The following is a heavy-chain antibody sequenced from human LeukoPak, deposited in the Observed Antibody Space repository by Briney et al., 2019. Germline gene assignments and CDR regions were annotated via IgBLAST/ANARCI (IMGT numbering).Heavy chain of an antibody. Sequence: GGSLRLSCAASGFTFSSYAMSWVRQAPGKGLEWVSAISGSGGSTYYADSVKGRFTISRDNSKNTLYLQMNSLGAEDTAVYYCAKAAMGIAAAGSYYGMDVWGQGTTVTVSS. J-gene: IGHJ6*02. CDR1: GFTFSSYA. CDR3: AKAAMGIAAAGSYYGMDV. D-gene: IGHD6-13*01. CDR2: ISGSGGST. V-gene: IGHV3-23*01.